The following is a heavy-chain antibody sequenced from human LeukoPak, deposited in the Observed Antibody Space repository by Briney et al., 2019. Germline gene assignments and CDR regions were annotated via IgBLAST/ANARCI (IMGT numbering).Heavy chain of an antibody. Sequence: GGSLRLSCAASGFTFSSYSMNWVRQAPGKGLEWVSSISSSSSYIYYADSVKGRFTISRDNAKNSLYLQMNSLRAEDTAVYYCARDPAYCTNGVCYRLPLDYWGQGTLVTVSS. D-gene: IGHD2-8*01. CDR2: ISSSSSYI. V-gene: IGHV3-21*01. CDR1: GFTFSSYS. J-gene: IGHJ4*02. CDR3: ARDPAYCTNGVCYRLPLDY.